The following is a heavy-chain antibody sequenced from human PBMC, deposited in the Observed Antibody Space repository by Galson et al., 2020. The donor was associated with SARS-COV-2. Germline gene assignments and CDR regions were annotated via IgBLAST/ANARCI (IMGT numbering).Heavy chain of an antibody. CDR1: GYTFTNFA. D-gene: IGHD3-22*01. V-gene: IGHV7-4-1*02. J-gene: IGHJ4*02. Sequence: ASVKVSCKASGYTFTNFAMNWVRQAPGQGLEWMGWINTNTGNPTYAQGFTGRFVFSLDTSVSTAYLQISSLKAEDTAVYYCARESDSSGSEADYWGQGTLVTVSS. CDR2: INTNTGNP. CDR3: ARESDSSGSEADY.